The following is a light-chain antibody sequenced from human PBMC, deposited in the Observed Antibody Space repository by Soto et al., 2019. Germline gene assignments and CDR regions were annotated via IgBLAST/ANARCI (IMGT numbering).Light chain of an antibody. Sequence: NFMLTQPHSVSESPGKTITLSCTRSSDSIATYFVQWYQLRPGSAPTTVIYEDKQRPSGVPDRFSGSKSGTSASLAITGLQAEDEADYYCQSYDSSLSGSKVVFGGGTQLTVL. CDR3: QSYDSSLSGSKVV. CDR1: SDSIATYF. V-gene: IGLV6-57*04. J-gene: IGLJ2*01. CDR2: EDK.